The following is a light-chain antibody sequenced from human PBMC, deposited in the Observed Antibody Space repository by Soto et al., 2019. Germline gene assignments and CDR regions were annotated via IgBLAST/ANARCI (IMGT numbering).Light chain of an antibody. CDR2: KAS. Sequence: DIQMTQSPSTLSASVGDRVTITCRASQNINTWLSWYHQAPGEPPKLLIFKASRLQSGVPSRFSGGGSATRFTLTINGLQTDDFGTYYCMQSSNYVWTFGQGTKVEVK. CDR1: QNINTW. CDR3: MQSSNYVWT. V-gene: IGKV1-5*03. J-gene: IGKJ1*01.